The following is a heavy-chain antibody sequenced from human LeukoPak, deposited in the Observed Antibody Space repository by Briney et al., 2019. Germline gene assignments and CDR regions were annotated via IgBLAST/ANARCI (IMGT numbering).Heavy chain of an antibody. CDR3: ARGRQMGATPFDY. J-gene: IGHJ4*02. V-gene: IGHV3-30*04. D-gene: IGHD1-26*01. CDR1: GFTFTGHS. Sequence: PGGSLRLSCVASGFTFTGHSMHWVRQAPGKGLEWVAVVGNDEKTIFYADSLKGRFTISRDNSKNTLFLQMNSLRDEDTAVYYCARGRQMGATPFDYWGQGSLVTVSS. CDR2: VGNDEKTI.